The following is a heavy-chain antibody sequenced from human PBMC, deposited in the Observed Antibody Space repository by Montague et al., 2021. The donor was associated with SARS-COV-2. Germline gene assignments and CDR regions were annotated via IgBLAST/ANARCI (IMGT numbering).Heavy chain of an antibody. CDR1: GASFSNYY. V-gene: IGHV4-59*01. CDR3: AREGYCSGGTCYSSGPNWFDP. CDR2: IYYTGTT. D-gene: IGHD2-15*01. J-gene: IGHJ5*02. Sequence: SETLSLTCTVSGASFSNYYWSWIRQPPGKGLEWIGYIYYTGTTNYNPSPKSRVTISVDTSKTQFSLKLTSVTAADTAVYYCAREGYCSGGTCYSSGPNWFDPWGQGTLVTVSS.